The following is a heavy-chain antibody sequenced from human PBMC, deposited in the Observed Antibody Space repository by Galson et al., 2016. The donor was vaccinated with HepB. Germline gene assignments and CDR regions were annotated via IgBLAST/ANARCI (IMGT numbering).Heavy chain of an antibody. V-gene: IGHV3-53*01. Sequence: SLRLSCAKSGVTVSSEYMTWVRQAPGKGLEWISLIYRGGNTYYADSVRGRFTMSRDNAQKSLFLQMTSLRAEDTAVYYCARGDSVTTSRFDSWGQGTLVTVSS. J-gene: IGHJ4*02. CDR3: ARGDSVTTSRFDS. D-gene: IGHD4-17*01. CDR1: GVTVSSEY. CDR2: IYRGGNT.